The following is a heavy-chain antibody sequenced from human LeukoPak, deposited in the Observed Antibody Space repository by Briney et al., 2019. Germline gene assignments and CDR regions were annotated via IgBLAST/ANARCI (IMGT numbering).Heavy chain of an antibody. CDR2: INPNSGT. D-gene: IGHD4-11*01. Sequence: ASVKVSCKASGYTFNDYYMHWVRQAPGQGLEWMGWINPNSGTNYAQKFQGRVTLTRDTSISTAYMDLSRLTSDDTAVSYCARDSHTTKNDFDIWGQGTMVIVSS. J-gene: IGHJ3*02. CDR3: ARDSHTTKNDFDI. CDR1: GYTFNDYY. V-gene: IGHV1-2*02.